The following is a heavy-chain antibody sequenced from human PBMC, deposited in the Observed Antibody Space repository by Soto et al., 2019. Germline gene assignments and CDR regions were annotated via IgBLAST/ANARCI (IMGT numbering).Heavy chain of an antibody. J-gene: IGHJ6*03. Sequence: QVQLVQSGAEVKKPGASVKVSCKASGYTFTSYGISWVRQAPGQGLEWMGWISAYNGNTNYAQKLQGRVTMTTDTSTSNAYMELRSLRSDDTAVYYCARGHIVVVPAVSDYYYYYMDVWGKGTTVTVSS. D-gene: IGHD2-2*01. CDR2: ISAYNGNT. CDR1: GYTFTSYG. V-gene: IGHV1-18*01. CDR3: ARGHIVVVPAVSDYYYYYMDV.